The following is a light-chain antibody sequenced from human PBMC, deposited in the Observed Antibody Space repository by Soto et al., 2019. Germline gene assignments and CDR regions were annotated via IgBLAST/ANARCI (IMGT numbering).Light chain of an antibody. CDR3: QQYDNGT. CDR2: DAS. Sequence: DIPMTQSPSSLSASVGDRVTITCQASQDISNYLNWYQQKPGKAPKLLIYDASNLETGVPSRFSGSGSGTDFTFTISSLQPEDIATYYCQQYDNGTFGGGTKVEIK. CDR1: QDISNY. V-gene: IGKV1-33*01. J-gene: IGKJ4*01.